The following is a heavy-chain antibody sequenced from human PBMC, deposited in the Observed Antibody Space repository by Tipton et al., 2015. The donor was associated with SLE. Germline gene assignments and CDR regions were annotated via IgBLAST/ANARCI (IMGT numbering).Heavy chain of an antibody. V-gene: IGHV3-23*01. CDR2: ISGSGDYT. D-gene: IGHD1-1*01. CDR1: GFTFSSYA. Sequence: SLRLSCAASGFTFSSYAMSWVRQAPGKGLEWVSGISGSGDYTNNADSVKGRFTVSRDNSKNTLFLQMKSLRAEDTAVYYCASDNWSLDDWGQGTLVTVSS. CDR3: ASDNWSLDD. J-gene: IGHJ4*02.